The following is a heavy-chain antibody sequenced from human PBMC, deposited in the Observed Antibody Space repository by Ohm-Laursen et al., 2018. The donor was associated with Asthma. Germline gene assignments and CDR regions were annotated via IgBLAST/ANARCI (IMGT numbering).Heavy chain of an antibody. J-gene: IGHJ4*02. CDR3: ARGPYLRFLEWLYSYYFDY. CDR1: GFTFSSYW. D-gene: IGHD3-3*01. Sequence: GSLRLSCAASGFTFSSYWMSWVRQAPGKGLEWVANIKQDGSEKYYVDSVKGRFTISRDNAKNSLYLQMNSLRAEDTAVYYCARGPYLRFLEWLYSYYFDYWGQGTLVTVSS. V-gene: IGHV3-7*05. CDR2: IKQDGSEK.